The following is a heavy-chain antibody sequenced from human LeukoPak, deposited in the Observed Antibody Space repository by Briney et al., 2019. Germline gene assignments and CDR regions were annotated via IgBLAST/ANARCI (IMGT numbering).Heavy chain of an antibody. CDR2: INSSSSTI. Sequence: PGGSLRLSCAASGFTFSSYWMSWVRQAPGKGLEWVSYINSSSSTIYYADSVKGRFTISRDNAKNSLYLQMNSLRAEDTAVYYCARWLAARGAFDIWGQGTMVTVSS. CDR3: ARWLAARGAFDI. J-gene: IGHJ3*02. D-gene: IGHD6-13*01. V-gene: IGHV3-48*01. CDR1: GFTFSSYW.